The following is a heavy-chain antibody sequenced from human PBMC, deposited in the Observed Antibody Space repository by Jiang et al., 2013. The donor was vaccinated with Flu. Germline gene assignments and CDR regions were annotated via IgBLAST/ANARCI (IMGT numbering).Heavy chain of an antibody. CDR2: SALRVVP. J-gene: IGHJ3*01. CDR1: YY. CDR3: ARVGSGTFSAMEDKHDAFAL. D-gene: IGHD3-3*01. Sequence: YYIHWVRQALEKGLSGWDGSALRVVPQNSAQKFQGRVTMTRDTSISTAFMELSSLKFDDTAVYYCARVGSGTFSAMEDKHDAFALWGQGTLVTVSS. V-gene: IGHV1-2*02.